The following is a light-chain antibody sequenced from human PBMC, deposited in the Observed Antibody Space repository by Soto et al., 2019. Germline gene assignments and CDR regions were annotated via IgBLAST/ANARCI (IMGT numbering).Light chain of an antibody. CDR2: TTS. CDR1: QSGSTNY. V-gene: IGKV3-20*01. Sequence: EIVLTQSPGTLSLSPGERATLSCRASQSGSTNYIAWYQQKPGQAPRLLIYTTSNRATGIPDRFSGSVSGTDFTLTISRLEPEDFAVYYCQQYGSSWTFGQGTKVEIK. J-gene: IGKJ1*01. CDR3: QQYGSSWT.